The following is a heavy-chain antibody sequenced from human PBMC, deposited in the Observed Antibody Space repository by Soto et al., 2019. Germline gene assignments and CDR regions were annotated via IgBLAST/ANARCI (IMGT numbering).Heavy chain of an antibody. J-gene: IGHJ5*02. CDR1: GGTFSSYA. V-gene: IGHV1-69*13. CDR3: AREYDSRGYYGYWLDP. Sequence: ASVKVSCKASGGTFSSYAISWVRQAPGQGLEWMGGIIPIFGTANYAQKFQGRVTITADESTSTAYMELSSLRSEDTAVYYCAREYDSRGYYGYWLDPWGQGTLVTVYS. CDR2: IIPIFGTA. D-gene: IGHD3-22*01.